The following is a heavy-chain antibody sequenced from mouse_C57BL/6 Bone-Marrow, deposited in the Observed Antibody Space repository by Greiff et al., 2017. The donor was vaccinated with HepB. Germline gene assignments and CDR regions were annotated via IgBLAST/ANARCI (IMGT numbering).Heavy chain of an antibody. V-gene: IGHV1-82*01. CDR2: IYPGDGDT. J-gene: IGHJ2*01. CDR3: ASPLITTVVATDY. CDR1: GYAFSSSW. D-gene: IGHD1-1*01. Sequence: QVQLKESGPELVKPGASVKISCKASGYAFSSSWMNWVKQRPGKGLEWIGRIYPGDGDTNYNGKFKGKATLTADKSSSTAYMQLSSLTSEDSAVYFCASPLITTVVATDYWGQGTTLTVSS.